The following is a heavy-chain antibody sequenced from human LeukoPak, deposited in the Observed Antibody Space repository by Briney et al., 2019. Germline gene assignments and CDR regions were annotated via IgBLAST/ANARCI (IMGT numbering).Heavy chain of an antibody. CDR1: GYTFTSYY. V-gene: IGHV1-46*01. J-gene: IGHJ6*04. Sequence: GASVKVSCKAYGYTFTSYYMHWVRQAPGQGLEWMGIINPSGGSTSYAQKFQGRVTMTRDTSTSTVYMELSSLRSEDTAVYYCASGGLYCSSTSCYNRRIMDVWGKGTTVTVSS. CDR3: ASGGLYCSSTSCYNRRIMDV. CDR2: INPSGGST. D-gene: IGHD2-2*02.